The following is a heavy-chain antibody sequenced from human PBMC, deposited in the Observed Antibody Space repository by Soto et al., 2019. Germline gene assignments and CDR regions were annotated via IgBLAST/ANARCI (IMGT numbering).Heavy chain of an antibody. Sequence: PGGSLRLSCAASGFTFSDYYMSWIRQAPGKGLEWVSYISSSGSTIYYADSVKGRFTISRDNAKNSLYLQMNSLRAEDTAVYYCASDLVLSMPVVVYPSYRYGMDVWGPGTPVTVSS. CDR1: GFTFSDYY. V-gene: IGHV3-11*01. D-gene: IGHD3-22*01. J-gene: IGHJ6*02. CDR2: ISSSGSTI. CDR3: ASDLVLSMPVVVYPSYRYGMDV.